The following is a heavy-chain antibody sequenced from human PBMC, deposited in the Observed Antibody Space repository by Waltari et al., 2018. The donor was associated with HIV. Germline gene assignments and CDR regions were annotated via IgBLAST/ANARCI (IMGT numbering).Heavy chain of an antibody. J-gene: IGHJ5*02. D-gene: IGHD3-22*01. V-gene: IGHV2-5*02. CDR1: GFSLSTSGVG. Sequence: QITLKESGPTLVKPTQTLPLTCTFSGFSLSTSGVGVGWIRQPPGKALEWLALIYWDDDKRYSPSLKSRLTITKDTSKNQVVLTMTNMDPVDTATYYCAHSRDTYYYDSSGDWFDPWGQGTLVTVSS. CDR3: AHSRDTYYYDSSGDWFDP. CDR2: IYWDDDK.